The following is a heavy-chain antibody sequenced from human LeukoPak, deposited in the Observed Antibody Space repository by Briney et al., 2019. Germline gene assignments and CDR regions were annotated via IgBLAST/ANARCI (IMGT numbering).Heavy chain of an antibody. D-gene: IGHD6-13*01. J-gene: IGHJ4*02. V-gene: IGHV3-33*01. CDR2: IWYDGPNK. CDR1: GFTFSSYV. Sequence: GRSLRLSCAASGFTFSSYVMHWVRQAPGKGLEWVAVIWYDGPNKYYADSVKGRFTISRDNSKNTLYLQMNSLTAEDTAVYYCARATEIAAPRPFDYWGQGTLVTVSS. CDR3: ARATEIAAPRPFDY.